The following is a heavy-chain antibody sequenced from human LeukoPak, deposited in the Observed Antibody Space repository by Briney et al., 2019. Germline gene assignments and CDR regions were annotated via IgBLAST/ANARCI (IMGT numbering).Heavy chain of an antibody. Sequence: ASVKVSCKASGYTFTSYDINWMRQATGPGLEWMGWMNPTSGHTGYAQNFPGRVTMTRDTSISTAYMELNSLTSEDTAVYYCARSPVGVRKKHDFWGQGTLVIVSS. V-gene: IGHV1-8*01. CDR3: ARSPVGVRKKHDF. CDR2: MNPTSGHT. J-gene: IGHJ4*02. D-gene: IGHD3-10*01. CDR1: GYTFTSYD.